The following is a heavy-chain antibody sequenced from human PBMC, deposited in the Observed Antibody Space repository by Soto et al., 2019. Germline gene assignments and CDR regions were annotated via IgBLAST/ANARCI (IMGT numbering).Heavy chain of an antibody. Sequence: GGSLRLSCAASGFTFSSFAMSWVRQAPEKGLEWVTGISGSGRSTFYADSVKGRFTISRDNSKNTLYLQMNSLRAEDTAVYYCAYSSTPFDYWGQGTLVTVSS. D-gene: IGHD6-13*01. CDR3: AYSSTPFDY. CDR1: GFTFSSFA. V-gene: IGHV3-23*01. J-gene: IGHJ4*02. CDR2: ISGSGRST.